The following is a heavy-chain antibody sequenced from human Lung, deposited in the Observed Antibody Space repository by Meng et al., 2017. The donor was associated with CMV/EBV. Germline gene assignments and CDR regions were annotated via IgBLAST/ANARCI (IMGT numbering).Heavy chain of an antibody. D-gene: IGHD2/OR15-2a*01. CDR1: GYTFSTYT. CDR3: ARGGNFDP. CDR2: ISTNTGTP. J-gene: IGHJ5*02. Sequence: VQLWQSGPELKKPGASGKVSCKASGYTFSTYTINWVRQAHGRGLEWMGWISTNTGTPTYTQGFTGRFVFSLDTSVSTAYLQISSLKAEDTAVYYCARGGNFDPWGQGTLVTVSS. V-gene: IGHV7-4-1*02.